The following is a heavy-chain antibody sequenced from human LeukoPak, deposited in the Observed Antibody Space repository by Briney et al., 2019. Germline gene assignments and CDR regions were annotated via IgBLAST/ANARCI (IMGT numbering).Heavy chain of an antibody. V-gene: IGHV3-21*04. J-gene: IGHJ6*02. Sequence: GGSLRLSCVASGFTFNGYSMNWVRQAPGKGLEWVSSISSSTSYISHADSVKGRFTISRDNAKNSLYLQMNSLGAEDTALYYCAKSIAAAGTGYYGMDVWGQGTTVTVSS. D-gene: IGHD6-13*01. CDR1: GFTFNGYS. CDR3: AKSIAAAGTGYYGMDV. CDR2: ISSSTSYI.